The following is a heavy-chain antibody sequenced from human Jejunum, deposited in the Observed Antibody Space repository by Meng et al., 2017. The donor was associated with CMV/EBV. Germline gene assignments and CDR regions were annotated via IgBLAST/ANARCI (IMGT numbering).Heavy chain of an antibody. V-gene: IGHV3-48*03. CDR3: GHVGY. J-gene: IGHJ4*02. CDR1: GFTFSSYE. CDR2: ISSSGSTI. Sequence: GFRCLSFAASGFTFSSYEMNWVRQAPGKGLEWVSYISSSGSTIYYADSVKGRFTISRDNAKNSLYLQMNSLRAEDTAVYYCGHVGYWGQGTLVTVSS. D-gene: IGHD1-26*01.